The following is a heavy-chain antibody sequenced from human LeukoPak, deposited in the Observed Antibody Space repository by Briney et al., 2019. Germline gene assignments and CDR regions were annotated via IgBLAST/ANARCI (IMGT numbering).Heavy chain of an antibody. J-gene: IGHJ1*01. CDR3: AKALQPRRHHANWYFQH. CDR2: ISGSGGST. CDR1: GSTFGSYA. D-gene: IGHD4-11*01. Sequence: PGGSLRLSCAASGSTFGSYAMSWVRQAPGKGLEWVSAISGSGGSTYYADSVKGLFTISRDNSKNTLYLQMNSLRAEDTAVYYCAKALQPRRHHANWYFQHRGQGTLVTVSS. V-gene: IGHV3-23*01.